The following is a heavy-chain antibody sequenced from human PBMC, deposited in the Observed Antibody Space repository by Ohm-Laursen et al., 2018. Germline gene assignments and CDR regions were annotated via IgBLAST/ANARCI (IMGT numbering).Heavy chain of an antibody. CDR3: ASPFNNYGADY. D-gene: IGHD4-17*01. CDR1: GFPFSSYW. Sequence: GSLRLSCSAPGFPFSSYWMHWVRQAPGKGLVWVSRINSDGSNTNYADSVKGRFTISRDNAKNTLYLQMNSLRAEDTAVYYCASPFNNYGADYWGQGTLVTVSS. V-gene: IGHV3-74*01. J-gene: IGHJ4*02. CDR2: INSDGSNT.